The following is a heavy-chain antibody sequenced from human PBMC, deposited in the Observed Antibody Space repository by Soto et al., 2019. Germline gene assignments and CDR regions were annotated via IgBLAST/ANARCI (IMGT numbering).Heavy chain of an antibody. CDR3: ARDRYYDNSGLYYESAD. CDR2: ILPRLGLT. D-gene: IGHD3-22*01. CDR1: GGTFGNYG. V-gene: IGHV1-69*01. J-gene: IGHJ4*02. Sequence: QVQLVQSGAEVKKPGSSVKVSCKASGGTFGNYGISWVRQAPGQGLEWMGGILPRLGLTKSAQRFQGRVTFTADESTNTAYMELSRLRSEDTAVFYCARDRYYDNSGLYYESADWGQGTLVTVSS.